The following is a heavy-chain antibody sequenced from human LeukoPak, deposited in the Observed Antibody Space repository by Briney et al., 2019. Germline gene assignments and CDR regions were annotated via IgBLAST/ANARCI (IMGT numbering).Heavy chain of an antibody. Sequence: GGSLGLSCAASGFTFSSYSMNWVRQAPGKGLKWVSSISSGSGYTYYTDSVKGRFTISRDNAKNSLYLQMDSLGADDTAVYYCARDGTSYGSGSYNYHYYYMDVWGKGTTVTVSS. CDR3: ARDGTSYGSGSYNYHYYYMDV. V-gene: IGHV3-21*01. CDR2: ISSGSGYT. J-gene: IGHJ6*03. D-gene: IGHD3-10*01. CDR1: GFTFSSYS.